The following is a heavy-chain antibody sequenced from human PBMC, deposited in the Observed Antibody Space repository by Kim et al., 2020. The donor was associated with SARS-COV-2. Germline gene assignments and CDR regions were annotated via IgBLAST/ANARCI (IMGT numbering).Heavy chain of an antibody. V-gene: IGHV4-59*01. Sequence: SETLSLTCSVSGGSISTYYWSWIRQTPGKGLEWIGFVYYTGDIHYNPSLKSRVTISVDTSKTQFSLKLHSVTAADTAVYHCASQDSGNYAGRFDYWGRGTLVTVSS. CDR3: ASQDSGNYAGRFDY. CDR2: VYYTGDI. J-gene: IGHJ4*02. D-gene: IGHD1-26*01. CDR1: GGSISTYY.